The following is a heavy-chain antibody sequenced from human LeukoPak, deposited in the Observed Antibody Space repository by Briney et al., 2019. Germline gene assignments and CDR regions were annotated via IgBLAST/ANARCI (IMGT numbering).Heavy chain of an antibody. J-gene: IGHJ5*02. D-gene: IGHD6-13*01. Sequence: SQTLSLTCTVSGGSISSGGYYWSWIRQHPGKGLEWIGYIYYSGSTYYNPSLKCRVTISVDTSKNQFSLKLSSVTAADTAVYYCASSAAAGTFWFGPWGQGTLVTVSS. V-gene: IGHV4-31*03. CDR1: GGSISSGGYY. CDR3: ASSAAAGTFWFGP. CDR2: IYYSGST.